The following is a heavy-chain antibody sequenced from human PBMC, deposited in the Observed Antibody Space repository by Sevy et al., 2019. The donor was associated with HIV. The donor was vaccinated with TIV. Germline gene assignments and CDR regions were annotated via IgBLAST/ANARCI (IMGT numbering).Heavy chain of an antibody. CDR1: GFTFNMYW. D-gene: IGHD2-15*01. CDR3: ARHCSGGSCYSLLPHYYYGMDV. Sequence: GGSLRLSCAASGFTFNMYWMTWVRQAPGKGLEWVANIKEDGSERKYLDPVKGRFTISRDNAKESLYLQINSLRAEDTVVYYRARHCSGGSCYSLLPHYYYGMDVWGQGTTVTVSS. V-gene: IGHV3-7*03. J-gene: IGHJ6*02. CDR2: IKEDGSER.